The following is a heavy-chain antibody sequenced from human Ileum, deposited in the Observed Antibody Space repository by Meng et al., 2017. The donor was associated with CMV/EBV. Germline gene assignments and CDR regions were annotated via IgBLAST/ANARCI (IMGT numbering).Heavy chain of an antibody. Sequence: LRGSCPGLWKPPAPLSLSCTVSGGPVTSHWWSWIRQAAGKGLEWIGRIYITGRTNYNPSLKSRVTLSIDKSKDQFSLRLNSVTAADTAVYYCTRDLLVAAAAVFDSWGQGTLVTVSS. J-gene: IGHJ4*02. D-gene: IGHD6-13*01. V-gene: IGHV4-4*07. CDR1: GGPVTSHW. CDR2: IYITGRT. CDR3: TRDLLVAAAAVFDS.